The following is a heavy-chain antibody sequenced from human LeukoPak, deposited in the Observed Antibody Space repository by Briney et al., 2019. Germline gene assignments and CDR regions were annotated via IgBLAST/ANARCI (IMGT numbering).Heavy chain of an antibody. CDR1: GGSISSYY. Sequence: ASETLSLTCTVSGGSISSYYWSWIRQPAGKGLEWIGRIYTSGSTNYNPSLKSRVTMSVDTSKNQFSLKLSSVTAADTAVYYCARVNYQYVWGSYRTTNHDYWGQGTLVTVSS. CDR3: ARVNYQYVWGSYRTTNHDY. D-gene: IGHD3-16*02. V-gene: IGHV4-4*07. CDR2: IYTSGST. J-gene: IGHJ4*02.